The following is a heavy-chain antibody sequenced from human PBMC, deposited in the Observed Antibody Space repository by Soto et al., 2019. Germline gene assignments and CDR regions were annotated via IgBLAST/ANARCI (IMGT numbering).Heavy chain of an antibody. CDR2: ISSSGSTI. D-gene: IGHD2-21*02. Sequence: TGGSLRLSCAASGFTFSSYEMNWVRQAPGKGLEWVSYISSSGSTIYYADSVKGRFTISRDNAKNSLYLQMNSLRAEDTAVYYCARLGLPQYDYWGQGTLVTVSS. V-gene: IGHV3-48*03. CDR1: GFTFSSYE. CDR3: ARLGLPQYDY. J-gene: IGHJ4*02.